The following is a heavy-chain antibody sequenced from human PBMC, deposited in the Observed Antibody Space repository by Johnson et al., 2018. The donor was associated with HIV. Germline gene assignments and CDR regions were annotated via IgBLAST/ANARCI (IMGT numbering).Heavy chain of an antibody. CDR1: GFTFDDYA. Sequence: VQLVESGGGLVQPGGSLRLSCAASGFTFDDYAMNWVRQAPGKGLEWVSGFTWDGDRTAYADSVKGRFTVSRDNSKNTLYLQMNRLRAEDTAVYYCAREWLYGFDIWGQGTMVTVSS. CDR3: AREWLYGFDI. D-gene: IGHD5-24*01. V-gene: IGHV3-20*04. J-gene: IGHJ3*02. CDR2: FTWDGDRT.